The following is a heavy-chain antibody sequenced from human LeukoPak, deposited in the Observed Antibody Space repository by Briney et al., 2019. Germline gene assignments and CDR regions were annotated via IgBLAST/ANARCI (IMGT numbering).Heavy chain of an antibody. Sequence: GGSLRLSCAASGFTFSSYAMHWVRQAPGKGLEWVAVISYDGSNKYYADSVKGRFTISRDNSKNTLYLQMNSLRAEDTAVYYCAREVRQLYYDILTGAPGYWGQGTLVTVSS. CDR1: GFTFSSYA. D-gene: IGHD3-9*01. CDR2: ISYDGSNK. J-gene: IGHJ4*02. CDR3: AREVRQLYYDILTGAPGY. V-gene: IGHV3-30*04.